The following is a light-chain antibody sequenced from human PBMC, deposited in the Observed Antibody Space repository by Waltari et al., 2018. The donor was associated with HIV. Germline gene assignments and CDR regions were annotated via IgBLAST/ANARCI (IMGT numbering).Light chain of an antibody. Sequence: SYELTQPPSVSVSPGQTAIITCSGDKLGDKYASWYQQRQGQSPVLVIYEDVKRPSGIPGRFSSSNSGNTATLTISGTQAMDESDYYCQAWNSHNVIFGGGTKLTVL. CDR1: KLGDKY. CDR2: EDV. CDR3: QAWNSHNVI. J-gene: IGLJ2*01. V-gene: IGLV3-1*01.